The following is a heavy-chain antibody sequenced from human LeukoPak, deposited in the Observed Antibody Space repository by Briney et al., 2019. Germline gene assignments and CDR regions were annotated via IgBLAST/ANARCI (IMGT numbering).Heavy chain of an antibody. CDR2: VYYTDKT. Sequence: SETLSLTCTVSNDSFSNYYWTWIRQSPGKALEWIGYVYYTDKTHYNPSLKSRVFISADTPQNQFSLRLSSVTAADTAVYYCARASMRRRDGYNRHYEIDHWGQGTLVTVSS. CDR1: NDSFSNYY. CDR3: ARASMRRRDGYNRHYEIDH. D-gene: IGHD5-24*01. V-gene: IGHV4-59*01. J-gene: IGHJ1*01.